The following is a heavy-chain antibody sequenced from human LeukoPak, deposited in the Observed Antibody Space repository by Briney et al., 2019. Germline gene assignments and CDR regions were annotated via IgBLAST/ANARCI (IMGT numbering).Heavy chain of an antibody. CDR2: IIPIFGTA. V-gene: IGHV1-69*05. D-gene: IGHD4-11*01. Sequence: SVKVSCKASGGTFSSYAISWVRQAPGQGLEWMGGIIPIFGTANYAQKFQGRVTITTDESTSTAYMELSSLRSEDTAVYYCARGGRVITVFFDYWGQGTLVTVSS. CDR3: ARGGRVITVFFDY. CDR1: GGTFSSYA. J-gene: IGHJ4*02.